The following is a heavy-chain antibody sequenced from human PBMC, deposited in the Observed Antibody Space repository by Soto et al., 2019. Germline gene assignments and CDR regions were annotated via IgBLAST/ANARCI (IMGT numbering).Heavy chain of an antibody. CDR1: GYTFTGYY. Sequence: ASVKVSCKASGYTFTGYYMHWVRQAPGQGLEWMGWINPNSGGTNYAQKFQGWVTMTRDTSISTAYMELGRLRSDDTAVYYCARAFNYYDSSGSWAFDYWGQGTLVTVSS. D-gene: IGHD3-22*01. J-gene: IGHJ4*02. CDR3: ARAFNYYDSSGSWAFDY. V-gene: IGHV1-2*04. CDR2: INPNSGGT.